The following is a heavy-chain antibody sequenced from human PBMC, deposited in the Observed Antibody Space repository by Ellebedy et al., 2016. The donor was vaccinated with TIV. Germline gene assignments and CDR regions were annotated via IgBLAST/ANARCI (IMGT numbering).Heavy chain of an antibody. CDR2: INPSGDTT. CDR3: ARERGQVGIAARPLDY. J-gene: IGHJ4*02. V-gene: IGHV1-46*02. CDR1: GYAFNSFH. Sequence: AASVKVSCKASGYAFNSFHMHWVRQAPGQGLEWMGIINPSGDTTGHAQKFQGRFTMTWDTSTSTGYMELSGLKSEDTAMYYCARERGQVGIAARPLDYWGQGTLVTVSS. D-gene: IGHD6-6*01.